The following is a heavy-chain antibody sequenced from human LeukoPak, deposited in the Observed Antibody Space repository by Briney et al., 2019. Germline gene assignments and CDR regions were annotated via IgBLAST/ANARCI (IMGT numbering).Heavy chain of an antibody. CDR1: GGTFINYA. CDR3: ATPDYGGGGHHRQFAY. Sequence: SVNVSCKASGGTFINYAITWVRQTPGQGLELIGTVIPILLTPRYAPKFQDRVTITADEATTTVYLDLNSLTSEDTAVYYCATPDYGGGGHHRQFAYWGQGTLITVSS. D-gene: IGHD4-17*01. J-gene: IGHJ4*02. CDR2: VIPILLTP. V-gene: IGHV1-69*13.